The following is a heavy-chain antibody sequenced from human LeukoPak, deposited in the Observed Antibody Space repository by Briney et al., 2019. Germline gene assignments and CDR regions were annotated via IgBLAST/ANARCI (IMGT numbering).Heavy chain of an antibody. D-gene: IGHD2-2*01. Sequence: GGSLRLSCAASGFAFSSYAMSWVRQAPGKGLEWVSSITGSGDSAYYADSVKGRFTISRDNSKDTLYLQMNSLRAEDTAIYFCAKDEAWRPAADWGQGTLVTVSS. V-gene: IGHV3-23*01. J-gene: IGHJ4*02. CDR2: ITGSGDSA. CDR1: GFAFSSYA. CDR3: AKDEAWRPAAD.